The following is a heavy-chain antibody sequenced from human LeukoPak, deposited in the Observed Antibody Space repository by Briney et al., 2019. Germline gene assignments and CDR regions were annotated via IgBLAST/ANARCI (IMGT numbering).Heavy chain of an antibody. CDR3: ARDFLFAGIDY. CDR2: IYYSGST. Sequence: SETLSLTCTVSGGSISSGGYYWSWIRQHPGKGLEWIGYIYYSGSTYYNPSLKSRVTISVDTSKNQFPLKLSSVTAADTAVYYCARDFLFAGIDYWGQGTLVTVSS. CDR1: GGSISSGGYY. V-gene: IGHV4-31*03. J-gene: IGHJ4*02. D-gene: IGHD2-21*01.